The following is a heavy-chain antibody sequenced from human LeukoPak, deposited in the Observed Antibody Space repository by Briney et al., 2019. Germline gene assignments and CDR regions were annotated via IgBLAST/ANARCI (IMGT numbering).Heavy chain of an antibody. D-gene: IGHD2-15*01. Sequence: ASVKVSCKASGYTFTSYAMNWVRQAPGQGLEWMEWINTNTGNPTYAQGFTGRFVFSLDTSVSTAYLQISSLKASDTAMYYCVRLGEDLAVGVAGYWFVPWGQGTLVTVSS. CDR2: INTNTGNP. CDR1: GYTFTSYA. J-gene: IGHJ5*02. V-gene: IGHV7-4-1*02. CDR3: VRLGEDLAVGVAGYWFVP.